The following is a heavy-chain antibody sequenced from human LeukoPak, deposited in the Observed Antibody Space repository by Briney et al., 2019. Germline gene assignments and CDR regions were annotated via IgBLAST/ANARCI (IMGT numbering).Heavy chain of an antibody. V-gene: IGHV4-59*08. CDR2: MYYSGST. D-gene: IGHD4-23*01. CDR3: TRLKPHSTVVTPYYYYGMDV. Sequence: SETLSLTCTVSGGSLSSYYWSWIRQPPGKGLEWIGYMYYSGSTKYNPSLKSRVTISVDTSKNQFSLKLSSVTAADTAVYYCTRLKPHSTVVTPYYYYGMDVWGQGTTVTVSS. CDR1: GGSLSSYY. J-gene: IGHJ6*02.